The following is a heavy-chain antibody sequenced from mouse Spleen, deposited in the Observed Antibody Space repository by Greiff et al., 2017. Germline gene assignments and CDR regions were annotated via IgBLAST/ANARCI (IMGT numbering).Heavy chain of an antibody. J-gene: IGHJ1*01. D-gene: IGHD1-1*01. CDR2: INPNNGGT. CDR1: GYTFIDYN. V-gene: IGHV1-18*01. Sequence: VQLKESGPELVKPGASVKIPCKASGYTFIDYNMDWVKQSHGKSLEWIGDINPNNGGTIYNQKFKGKATLTVDKSSSTAYMELRSLTSEDTAVYYCAREATGYFDVWGAGTTVTVSS. CDR3: AREATGYFDV.